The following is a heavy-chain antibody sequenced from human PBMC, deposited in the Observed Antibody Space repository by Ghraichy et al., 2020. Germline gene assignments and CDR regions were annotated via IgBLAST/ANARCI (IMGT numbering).Heavy chain of an antibody. Sequence: GGSLRLSCAASGFTFSGYWMHWVRQAPGKGLVWVSRINTDGSTTTYADSVKGRFTISRDNAKNTLYLQMNSLRAEDTAVYYCARDIECWSGYYNGMDVWGQGTTVTVSS. V-gene: IGHV3-74*01. J-gene: IGHJ6*02. CDR3: ARDIECWSGYYNGMDV. CDR1: GFTFSGYW. D-gene: IGHD3-3*01. CDR2: INTDGSTT.